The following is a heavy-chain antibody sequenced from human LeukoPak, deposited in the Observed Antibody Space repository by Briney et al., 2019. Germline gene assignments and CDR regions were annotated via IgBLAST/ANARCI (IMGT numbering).Heavy chain of an antibody. D-gene: IGHD3-9*01. V-gene: IGHV4-30-4*01. CDR1: GGSISSGDYY. CDR2: IYYSGST. CDR3: ARGHLRYFDWLSSPDFDY. J-gene: IGHJ4*02. Sequence: SETLSLTCTVSGGSISSGDYYWSWIRQPPGKGLEWIGYIYYSGSTYYNPSLKSRVTISVDTSKNQFSLKLSSVTAADTAVYYCARGHLRYFDWLSSPDFDYWGQGTLVTVSS.